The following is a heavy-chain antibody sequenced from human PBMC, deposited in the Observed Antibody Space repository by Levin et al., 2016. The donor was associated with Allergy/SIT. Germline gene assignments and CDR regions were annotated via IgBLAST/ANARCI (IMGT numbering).Heavy chain of an antibody. CDR3: ARSGFYSSGLVVDY. CDR2: IYWDDDK. V-gene: IGHV2-5*02. CDR1: GFSLSTSGVG. J-gene: IGHJ4*02. Sequence: SGPTLVKPTQTLTLTCTFSGFSLSTSGVGVGWIRQPPGKALEWLALIYWDDDKRYRPSLKNRLTLTKDTSKNQVVLTMTNMDPVDTATYYCARSGFYSSGLVVDYWGQGALVIVSS. D-gene: IGHD6-19*01.